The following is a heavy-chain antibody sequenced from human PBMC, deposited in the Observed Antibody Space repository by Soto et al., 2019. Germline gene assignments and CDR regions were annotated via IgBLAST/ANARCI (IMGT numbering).Heavy chain of an antibody. CDR3: ARGRRGNSGRAIDY. D-gene: IGHD3-10*01. V-gene: IGHV1-3*01. CDR1: GYSFTSYA. CDR2: INAGNGNT. J-gene: IGHJ4*02. Sequence: QVQLVQSGAEVKKPGASVKVSCKTSGYSFTSYAMHWGRQAPVQRLEWMGWINAGNGNTKYSQNFQGRLTFTRDTSATAYMELSSLISEDTAVYVCARGRRGNSGRAIDYWGQGTLVTVS.